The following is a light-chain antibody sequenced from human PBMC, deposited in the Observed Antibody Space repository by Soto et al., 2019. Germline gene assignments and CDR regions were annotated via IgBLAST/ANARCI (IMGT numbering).Light chain of an antibody. V-gene: IGKV1-39*01. CDR3: HQSYDNPT. CDR2: AAS. J-gene: IGKJ5*01. Sequence: DTHMTQSPSTLSACVGHRVSITCRASHSISSWLAWYQQKPRKAPKLLIYAASSLQSGVPSRFSGSGSGTDFTLTVSSLQPEDFATYYCHQSYDNPTFGQGTRLEIK. CDR1: HSISSW.